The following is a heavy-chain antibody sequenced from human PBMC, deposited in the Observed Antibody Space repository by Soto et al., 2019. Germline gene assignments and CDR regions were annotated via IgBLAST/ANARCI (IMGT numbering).Heavy chain of an antibody. CDR2: IYPGDSDT. CDR1: GHIFSNYW. J-gene: IGHJ6*02. CDR3: ARGNGDGHEYYYGMDV. V-gene: IGHV5-51*01. D-gene: IGHD2-8*01. Sequence: PGESLKISCKGSGHIFSNYWIGWVRQMPGKGLEWMGIIYPGDSDTRYSPSFQGQVTFSADKSITTAYLQWSSLKASDTAMYYCARGNGDGHEYYYGMDVWGQGTTVTVSS.